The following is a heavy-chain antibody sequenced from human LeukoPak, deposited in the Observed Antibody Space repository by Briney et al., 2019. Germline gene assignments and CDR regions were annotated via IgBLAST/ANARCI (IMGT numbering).Heavy chain of an antibody. V-gene: IGHV1-2*02. Sequence: GASVKVSCKASGYTFTDYYIHWVRQAPGQGLEWMGWINPNSVGTKYAQKFQGRVTMTRDTSLSTAYMELNRLRSDDTAMYSCARIVGATHFDYWGQGTLVTVSS. J-gene: IGHJ4*02. D-gene: IGHD1-26*01. CDR3: ARIVGATHFDY. CDR2: INPNSVGT. CDR1: GYTFTDYY.